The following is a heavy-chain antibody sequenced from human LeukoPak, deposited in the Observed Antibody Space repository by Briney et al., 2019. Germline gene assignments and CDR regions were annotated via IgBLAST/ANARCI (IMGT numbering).Heavy chain of an antibody. Sequence: PGGSLRLSCAASGFTFSSYAMSWVRQAPGKGLEWVSAIRGSGGSTYYADSVKGRFTISRDNSKNTLYLQMNSLRAEDTAVYYCAKGGSGHSVGGSCYYDYWGQGTLVTVSS. CDR3: AKGGSGHSVGGSCYYDY. CDR2: IRGSGGST. D-gene: IGHD2-15*01. V-gene: IGHV3-23*01. J-gene: IGHJ4*02. CDR1: GFTFSSYA.